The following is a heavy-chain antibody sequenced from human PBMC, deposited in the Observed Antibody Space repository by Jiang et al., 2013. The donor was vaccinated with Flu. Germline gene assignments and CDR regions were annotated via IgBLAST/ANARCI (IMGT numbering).Heavy chain of an antibody. V-gene: IGHV6-1*01. J-gene: IGHJ4*02. Sequence: VSSNSAAWNWIRQSPSRGLEWLGRTYYRSKWYNDYAVSVKSRITINPDTSKNQFSLQLNSVTPEDTAVYYCARAGAGYSGYDFSNWGQGTLVTVSS. CDR1: VSSNSAA. CDR3: ARAGAGYSGYDFSN. D-gene: IGHD5-12*01. CDR2: TYYRSKWYN.